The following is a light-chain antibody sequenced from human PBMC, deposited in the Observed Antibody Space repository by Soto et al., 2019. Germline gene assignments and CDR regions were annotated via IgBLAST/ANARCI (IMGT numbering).Light chain of an antibody. CDR3: QQGHSMPFT. CDR2: AAS. J-gene: IGKJ3*01. Sequence: DIQMTQSPSSLSASVGDRVTITCRASQSITNSLNWYQHKPGKAPTLVVYAASSLQSGVPSRFSGSGSGTDFTLTISRLQPEDFATYFCQQGHSMPFTGGPGTNVDIK. CDR1: QSITNS. V-gene: IGKV1-39*01.